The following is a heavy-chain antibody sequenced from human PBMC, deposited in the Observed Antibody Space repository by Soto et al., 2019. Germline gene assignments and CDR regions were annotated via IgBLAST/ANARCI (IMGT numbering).Heavy chain of an antibody. V-gene: IGHV4-39*01. CDR1: GGSISSSSYY. CDR3: ASGVYCSSTSCAISPYYYYYYMDV. D-gene: IGHD2-2*01. J-gene: IGHJ6*03. Sequence: SETLSLTCTVSGGSISSSSYYWGWIRQPPGKGLEWIGSIYYSGSTYYNPSLKSRVTISVDTSKNQFSLKLSSVTAADTAVYYCASGVYCSSTSCAISPYYYYYYMDVWGKGTTVTAP. CDR2: IYYSGST.